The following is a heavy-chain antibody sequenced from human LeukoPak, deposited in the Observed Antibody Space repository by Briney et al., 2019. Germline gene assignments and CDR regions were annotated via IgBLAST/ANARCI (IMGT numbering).Heavy chain of an antibody. D-gene: IGHD1-26*01. CDR1: GFTVSSNY. Sequence: GGSLRLSCAASGFTVSSNYMSWVRQAPGKGLEWVSVIYTGGSTYYADSVKGRFTISRDNSKNTLYLQMNSLRAEDTAVYYCARAQQVHSGSPPGYWGQGTLVTVSS. J-gene: IGHJ4*02. CDR3: ARAQQVHSGSPPGY. CDR2: IYTGGST. V-gene: IGHV3-53*01.